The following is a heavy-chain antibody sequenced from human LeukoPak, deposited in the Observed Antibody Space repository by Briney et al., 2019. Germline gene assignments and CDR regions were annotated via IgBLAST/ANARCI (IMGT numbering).Heavy chain of an antibody. CDR2: INHSGST. CDR3: ARSDTAILAHAFHI. V-gene: IGHV4-34*01. J-gene: IGHJ3*02. Sequence: SETLSLTCAVYGGSFSGYYWSWIRQPPGKGLEWIGEINHSGSTNYNPSLKSRVTISVDTSKNQFSLKLSSVTAADTAVYYCARSDTAILAHAFHIWGQGTMVTVSS. CDR1: GGSFSGYY. D-gene: IGHD5-18*01.